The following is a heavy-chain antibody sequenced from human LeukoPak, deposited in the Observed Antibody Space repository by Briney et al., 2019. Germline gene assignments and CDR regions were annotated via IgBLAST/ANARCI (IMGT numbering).Heavy chain of an antibody. CDR3: ASTHSSGKSDY. D-gene: IGHD3-10*01. CDR2: IYYSGTT. J-gene: IGHJ4*02. V-gene: IGHV4-38-2*02. Sequence: SETLSLTCSVSGYSISSGYYWGWIRQPPGKGLEWIANIYYSGTTYYNPSLKSRVTLSVDTSKNQFSLKLSSVTAADTAVYYCASTHSSGKSDYWGQGTLVTVSS. CDR1: GYSISSGYY.